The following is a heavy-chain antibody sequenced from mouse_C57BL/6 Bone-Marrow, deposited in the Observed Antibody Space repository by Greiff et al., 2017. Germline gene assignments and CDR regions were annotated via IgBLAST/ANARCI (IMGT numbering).Heavy chain of an antibody. CDR3: ARGYGSYFDY. CDR2: IDPNSGGT. Sequence: VKLQQPGAELVKPGASVKLSCKASGYTFTSYCMHWVQQRPGRGLEWIGRIDPNSGGTKSNEKFKSKGTLTVEQPSSTASMQLSSLTSEDAAVYYDARGYGSYFDYGGQGTGLTVSA. V-gene: IGHV1-72*01. J-gene: IGHJ2*03. CDR1: GYTFTSYC. D-gene: IGHD1-2*01.